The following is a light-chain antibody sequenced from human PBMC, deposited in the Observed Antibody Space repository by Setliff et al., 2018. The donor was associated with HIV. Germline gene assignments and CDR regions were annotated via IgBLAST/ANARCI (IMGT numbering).Light chain of an antibody. V-gene: IGLV2-11*01. CDR1: SSDVGGYDY. Sequence: ALAQPRSVSGSPGHAVTISCTGTSSDVGGYDYVSWYQQLPGKAPKRIIYDVVKRSSGVSNRFSGSKSGNTASLTISGLQADDEGDYYCCSYAGGYSLYVFGPGTKVTVL. CDR3: CSYAGGYSLYV. CDR2: DVV. J-gene: IGLJ1*01.